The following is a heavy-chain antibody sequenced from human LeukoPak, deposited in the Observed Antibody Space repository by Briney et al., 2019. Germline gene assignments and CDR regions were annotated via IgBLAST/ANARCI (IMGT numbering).Heavy chain of an antibody. CDR2: IKSKTDGGTT. CDR1: GFTFSNAW. CDR3: TTFCGSSRYDDAFDI. V-gene: IGHV3-15*01. J-gene: IGHJ3*02. Sequence: GGSLRLSCAASGFTFSNAWMSWVSQAPGKGLEWVGRIKSKTDGGTTDYAAPVKGRFTISRDDSKNTLYLQMNSLKTEDTAVHYCTTFCGSSRYDDAFDIWGQGTMVTVSS. D-gene: IGHD6-13*01.